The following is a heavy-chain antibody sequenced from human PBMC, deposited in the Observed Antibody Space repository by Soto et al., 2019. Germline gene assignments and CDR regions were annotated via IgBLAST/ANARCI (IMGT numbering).Heavy chain of an antibody. CDR3: ARTMQGDPPIGY. D-gene: IGHD2-21*02. CDR1: GRSLTTYY. V-gene: IGHV4-59*01. J-gene: IGHJ4*02. Sequence: ECLSLTCILAGRSLTTYYCGCVRPLPKKGRVWIGYIFTMWKSDYNPSLKSRVTISVDASKTQFSLKLTSVTAAATAVYNCARTMQGDPPIGYWGQGILVTVSS. CDR2: IFTMWKS.